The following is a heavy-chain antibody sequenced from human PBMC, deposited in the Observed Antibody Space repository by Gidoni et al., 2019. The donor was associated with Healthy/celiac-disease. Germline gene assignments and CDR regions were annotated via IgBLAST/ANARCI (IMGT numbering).Heavy chain of an antibody. D-gene: IGHD2-15*01. CDR3: ARAGGRIAFASQIDY. Sequence: QVQLVESGGGVVQPGRSLRLSCAASGFTFSSYGRHWVRPAPGKGLEWVAVIWYDGSNKYYADSVKGRFTISRDNSKNTLYLQMNSLRAEDTAVYYCARAGGRIAFASQIDYWGQGTLVTVSS. J-gene: IGHJ4*02. CDR2: IWYDGSNK. CDR1: GFTFSSYG. V-gene: IGHV3-33*01.